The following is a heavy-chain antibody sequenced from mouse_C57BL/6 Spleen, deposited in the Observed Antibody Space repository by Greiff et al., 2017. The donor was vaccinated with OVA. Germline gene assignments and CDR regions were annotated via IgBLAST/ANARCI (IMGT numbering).Heavy chain of an antibody. Sequence: QVQLQQSGAELMKPGASVKLSCKATGYTFTGYWIEWVKQRPGHGLEWIGEILPGSGSTNYTEKFKGKATFTADTSSNTAYMQLSSLTTEDSAIYYCARNYYDYLYYYAMDYWGQGTSVTVSS. D-gene: IGHD2-4*01. CDR1: GYTFTGYW. V-gene: IGHV1-9*01. J-gene: IGHJ4*01. CDR2: ILPGSGST. CDR3: ARNYYDYLYYYAMDY.